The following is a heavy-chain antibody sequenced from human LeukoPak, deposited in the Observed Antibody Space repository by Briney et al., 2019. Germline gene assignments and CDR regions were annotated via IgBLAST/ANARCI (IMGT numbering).Heavy chain of an antibody. Sequence: GGSLRLSCGASGFTFSSSAMHWVRQAPGQGMEWVANINTDGSGKYHVDSVQGRFTISRDNAKNSLYLQMNSLRAEDTAVYYCVRDATGLTNWGQGTLVTVSS. J-gene: IGHJ4*02. CDR3: VRDATGLTN. CDR2: INTDGSGK. CDR1: GFTFSSSA. D-gene: IGHD4-11*01. V-gene: IGHV3-7*01.